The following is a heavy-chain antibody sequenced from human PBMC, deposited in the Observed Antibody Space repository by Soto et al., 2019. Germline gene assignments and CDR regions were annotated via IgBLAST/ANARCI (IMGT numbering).Heavy chain of an antibody. CDR1: GFTYRNYG. CDR2: ISYDGDNK. V-gene: IGHV3-30*03. D-gene: IGHD2-8*02. Sequence: PGGSLPHSCSPSGFTYRNYGLVWVRQAPGKGLEWVSLISYDGDNKYYSDSARGRFTISRDNAKNSLYLQMNSLRAEDTALYYCARDFVRVYYYGIDVWGPGTTVTVSS. CDR3: ARDFVRVYYYGIDV. J-gene: IGHJ6*02.